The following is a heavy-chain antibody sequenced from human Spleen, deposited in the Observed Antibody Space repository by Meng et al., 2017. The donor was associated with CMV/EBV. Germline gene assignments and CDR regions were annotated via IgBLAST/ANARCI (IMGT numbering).Heavy chain of an antibody. D-gene: IGHD4-11*01. V-gene: IGHV3-30*02. CDR3: AKDLGSQTTLPGIDY. CDR2: TRYDGIYK. CDR1: GFNFSSYG. Sequence: GESLKISCAASGFNFSSYGMHWVRQAPGKGLEWVAFTRYDGIYKYYADSVKGRFTISRDNSKDTLYVQMNSLRAEDTAVYYCAKDLGSQTTLPGIDYWGQGTLVIVSS. J-gene: IGHJ4*02.